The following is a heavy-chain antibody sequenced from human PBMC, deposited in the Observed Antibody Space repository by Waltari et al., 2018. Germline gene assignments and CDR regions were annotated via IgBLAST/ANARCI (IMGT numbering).Heavy chain of an antibody. CDR2: IWYDGSNK. CDR1: GFTFSSYG. CDR3: AKDRTQYNWNPFFDY. D-gene: IGHD1-20*01. J-gene: IGHJ4*02. V-gene: IGHV3-30*18. Sequence: QVQLVESGGGVVQPGRSLRLSCAASGFTFSSYGMHWVRQAPGKGLEWVAVIWYDGSNKYYADSVKGRFTISRDNSKNTLYLQMNSLRAEDTAMYYCAKDRTQYNWNPFFDYWGQGTLVTVSS.